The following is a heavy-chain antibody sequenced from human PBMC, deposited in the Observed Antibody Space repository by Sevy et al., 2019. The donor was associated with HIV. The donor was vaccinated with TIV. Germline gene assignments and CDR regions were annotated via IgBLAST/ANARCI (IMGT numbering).Heavy chain of an antibody. CDR1: GFTFSSYA. J-gene: IGHJ6*02. Sequence: GGSLRLSCAASGFTFSSYAMSWVRQAPGKGLEWVSAISGSGGSTYYADSVKGRFTISRDNSKNTLYLQMNSLIAEDTAVYYCAKDLYSGSYYDYGMDVWGQGTTVTVSS. CDR2: ISGSGGST. D-gene: IGHD1-26*01. V-gene: IGHV3-23*01. CDR3: AKDLYSGSYYDYGMDV.